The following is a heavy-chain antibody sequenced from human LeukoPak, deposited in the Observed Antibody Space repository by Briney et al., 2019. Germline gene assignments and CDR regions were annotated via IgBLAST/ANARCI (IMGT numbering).Heavy chain of an antibody. V-gene: IGHV3-66*01. CDR2: IYSGGST. D-gene: IGHD2-2*02. CDR1: GFTVSSDY. CDR3: ARDPEGCTSTSCYTRPWWYFDL. Sequence: PGGSLRLSCAASGFTVSSDYMNWVRQAPGKGLEWVSLIYSGGSTHYADSVKGRFTISRDNAVDSLYLQMNSLRAEDTAVYYCARDPEGCTSTSCYTRPWWYFDLWGRGTLVTVSS. J-gene: IGHJ2*01.